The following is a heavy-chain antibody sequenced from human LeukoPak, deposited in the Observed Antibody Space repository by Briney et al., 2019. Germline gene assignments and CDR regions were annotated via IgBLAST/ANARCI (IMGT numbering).Heavy chain of an antibody. CDR2: INHSGST. D-gene: IGHD2-21*02. CDR1: GGSFSGYY. V-gene: IGHV4-34*01. CDR3: ARGRIAVTGFNWFDP. Sequence: PSKTLSLTCAVYGGSFSGYYWSWIRQPPGKGLEWIGEINHSGSTNYNPSLKSRVTISVDTSKNQFSLKLSSVTAADTAVYYCARGRIAVTGFNWFDPWGQGTLVTVSS. J-gene: IGHJ5*02.